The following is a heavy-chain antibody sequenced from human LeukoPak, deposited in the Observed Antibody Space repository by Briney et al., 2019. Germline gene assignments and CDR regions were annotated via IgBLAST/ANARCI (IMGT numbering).Heavy chain of an antibody. Sequence: GGSLRLSCAAFGFSVNTNYMTWFRQAPGKGLEWVSVLYSGGGAYYADSVKDRFTISRDYSQNTLLLQMNSLRAEDTALYYCARGKTSDDIVEDAFDIWGQGTMVAVSS. D-gene: IGHD2-15*01. CDR3: ARGKTSDDIVEDAFDI. CDR2: LYSGGGA. J-gene: IGHJ3*02. V-gene: IGHV3-66*01. CDR1: GFSVNTNY.